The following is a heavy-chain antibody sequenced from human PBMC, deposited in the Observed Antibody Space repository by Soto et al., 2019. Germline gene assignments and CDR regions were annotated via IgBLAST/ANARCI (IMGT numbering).Heavy chain of an antibody. Sequence: LRLSCVAAEFTFIKYWMHWVRQAPGKGLVWVSRINMDGTKTAYADSVKGRFTVSRDNANNTLYLQMNSLGVEDTAVYYCARDYYYDSRSSSVNWFDPWGQGTLVTVSS. CDR3: ARDYYYDSRSSSVNWFDP. J-gene: IGHJ5*02. D-gene: IGHD3-22*01. V-gene: IGHV3-74*01. CDR1: EFTFIKYW. CDR2: INMDGTKT.